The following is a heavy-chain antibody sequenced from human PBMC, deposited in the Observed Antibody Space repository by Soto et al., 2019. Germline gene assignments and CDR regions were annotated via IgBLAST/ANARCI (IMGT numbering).Heavy chain of an antibody. D-gene: IGHD3-10*01. CDR3: AKEGRSRRFDFDY. V-gene: IGHV3-23*01. CDR1: GFNFRYRS. J-gene: IGHJ4*02. CDR2: ISETGDGT. Sequence: GSLRLSCTASGFNFRYRSMSWVPQAPGKGLEWVSGISETGDGTYYADTVEGRFTISRDNFKNTLYLEMNSLRADDTAVFYGAKEGRSRRFDFDYWGQGILVTVSS.